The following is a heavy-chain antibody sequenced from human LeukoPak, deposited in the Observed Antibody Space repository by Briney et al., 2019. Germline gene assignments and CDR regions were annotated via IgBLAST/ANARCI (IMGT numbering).Heavy chain of an antibody. D-gene: IGHD1-7*01. CDR1: GFTFSNAW. Sequence: GGSLRLSCVASGFTFSNAWMNWVRQAPGKGLEWVSAISGSGGSTYYADSVKGRFTISRDNSKNTLYLQMNSLRAEDTAVYYCAKGEITGTSWGQGTLVTVSS. CDR2: ISGSGGST. V-gene: IGHV3-23*01. CDR3: AKGEITGTS. J-gene: IGHJ4*02.